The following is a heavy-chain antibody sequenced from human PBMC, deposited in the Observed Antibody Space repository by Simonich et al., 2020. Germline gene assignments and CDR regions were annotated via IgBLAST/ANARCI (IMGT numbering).Heavy chain of an antibody. J-gene: IGHJ3*02. V-gene: IGHV3-21*01. CDR1: GFTFSSYS. CDR3: ARGIVGASGAFDI. D-gene: IGHD1-26*01. CDR2: ISSSSSYI. Sequence: EVQLVESGGGLVKPGGSLRLSCAASGFTFSSYSMNWVRQAPGKGLGWVTPISSSSSYICYADSVKGRFTISRDNAKNSLYLQMNSLRAEDTAVYYCARGIVGASGAFDIWGQGTMVTVSS.